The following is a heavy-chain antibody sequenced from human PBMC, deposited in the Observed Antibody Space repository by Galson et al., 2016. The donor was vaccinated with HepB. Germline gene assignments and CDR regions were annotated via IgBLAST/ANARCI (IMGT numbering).Heavy chain of an antibody. V-gene: IGHV6-1*01. D-gene: IGHD5-18*01. CDR2: TYYRSQWFS. CDR1: GDSVTSDETM. J-gene: IGHJ6*02. Sequence: CDISGDSVTSDETMWNWIRQPPSRGLEWLGRTYYRSQWFSEYAMSVKGRITVTADTSGNQFSLQMDSVTPDDTAAYFCTRGYMQTGMNVWGQGTTVTVSS. CDR3: TRGYMQTGMNV.